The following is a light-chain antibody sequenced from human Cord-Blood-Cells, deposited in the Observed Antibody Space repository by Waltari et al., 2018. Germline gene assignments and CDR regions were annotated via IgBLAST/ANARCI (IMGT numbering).Light chain of an antibody. CDR1: QSVSSN. CDR3: QQYNNWPPWT. CDR2: GAS. J-gene: IGKJ1*01. Sequence: EIVMTQSPATLSVSPGATATLPCRASQSVSSNLAWYQQKPGQAPRLLIYGASTRATGIPARFSGSGSGTEFTLTISSLQSEDFAVYYCQQYNNWPPWTFGQGTKVEIK. V-gene: IGKV3-15*01.